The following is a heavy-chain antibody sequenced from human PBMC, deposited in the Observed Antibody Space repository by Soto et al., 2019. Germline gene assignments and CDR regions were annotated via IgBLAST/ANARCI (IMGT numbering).Heavy chain of an antibody. D-gene: IGHD4-17*01. J-gene: IGHJ4*02. V-gene: IGHV1-2*02. CDR1: GYSFTGYY. Sequence: GASVKVSCEXSGYSFTGYYMHWVRQAPGQGIERMGWINPNSGGTNYGQKFQGRVTMTRDTSIRRAYMELRRLRWDDRAVYYCARATTVTIFDYCGQGTLVTVSS. CDR2: INPNSGGT. CDR3: ARATTVTIFDY.